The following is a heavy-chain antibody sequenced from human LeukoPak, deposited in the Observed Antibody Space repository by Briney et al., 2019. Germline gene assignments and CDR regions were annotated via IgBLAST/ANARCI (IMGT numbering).Heavy chain of an antibody. V-gene: IGHV5-10-1*01. D-gene: IGHD3-22*01. Sequence: GESLKISCKGSGYSFTSYWISWVRQMPGKGLEWMGRIDPSDSYTNYSPSFQGHVTISADKSISTAYLQWSSLKASDTAMYYCARQSYYDSSSDAFDIWGQGTMVTVSS. J-gene: IGHJ3*02. CDR2: IDPSDSYT. CDR3: ARQSYYDSSSDAFDI. CDR1: GYSFTSYW.